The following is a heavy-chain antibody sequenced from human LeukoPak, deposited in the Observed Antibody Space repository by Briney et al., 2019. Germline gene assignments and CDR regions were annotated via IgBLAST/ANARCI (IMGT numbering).Heavy chain of an antibody. Sequence: APVKVSCKASGGTFSSYAISWVRRAPGQGLEWMGGIIPIFGTANYAQKFQGRVTITADESTSTAYMELSSLRSEDTAVYYCARGHPSAAPDYWGQGTLVTVSS. J-gene: IGHJ4*02. CDR1: GGTFSSYA. CDR2: IIPIFGTA. CDR3: ARGHPSAAPDY. V-gene: IGHV1-69*13. D-gene: IGHD2-2*01.